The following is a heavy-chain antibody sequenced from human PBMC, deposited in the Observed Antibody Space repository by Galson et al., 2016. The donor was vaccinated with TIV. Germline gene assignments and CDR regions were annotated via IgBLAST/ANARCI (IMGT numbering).Heavy chain of an antibody. V-gene: IGHV5-51*01. CDR2: IYPDDSDT. D-gene: IGHD2-2*01. J-gene: IGHJ6*02. Sequence: QSGAEVKKPGESLKISCKGSGYSFSSCWIAWVRQMPGKGLEWMGIIYPDDSDTTYSPSFQGQVTISVDKSISTAYLQWSSLKASDTAIYYCARGVVQATAIYGMDVWGQGTTVTVSS. CDR3: ARGVVQATAIYGMDV. CDR1: GYSFSSCW.